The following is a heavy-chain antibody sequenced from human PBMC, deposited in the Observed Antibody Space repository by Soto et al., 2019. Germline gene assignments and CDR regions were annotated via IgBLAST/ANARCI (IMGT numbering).Heavy chain of an antibody. D-gene: IGHD2-2*01. CDR1: GFTFSSYG. V-gene: IGHV3-30*18. CDR2: ISYDGSNK. Sequence: GGSLRLSCAASGFTFSSYGMHWVRQAPGKGLEWVAVISYDGSNKYYADSVKGRFTISRDNSKNTLYLQMNSLRAEDTAVYYCAKDSEDCSSTSCYAAHYHYYYYMDVWGKGTTVTVSS. CDR3: AKDSEDCSSTSCYAAHYHYYYYMDV. J-gene: IGHJ6*03.